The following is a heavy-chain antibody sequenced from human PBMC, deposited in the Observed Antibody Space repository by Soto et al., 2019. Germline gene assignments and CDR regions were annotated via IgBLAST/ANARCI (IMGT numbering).Heavy chain of an antibody. Sequence: EVQLVESGGGLVQPGGSLKLSCAASGFTFSGSAMHWVRQASGKGLEWVGRIRSKANSYATAYAASVKGRFTISRDDSKXMAYPQMNSLKTEDTAVYYCTRPLWFGELFDWYFDLWGRGTLVTVSS. CDR2: IRSKANSYAT. CDR1: GFTFSGSA. V-gene: IGHV3-73*02. CDR3: TRPLWFGELFDWYFDL. J-gene: IGHJ2*01. D-gene: IGHD3-10*01.